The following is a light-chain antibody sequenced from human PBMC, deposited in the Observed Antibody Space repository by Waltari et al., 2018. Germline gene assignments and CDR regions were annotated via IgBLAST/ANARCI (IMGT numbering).Light chain of an antibody. CDR2: EVS. Sequence: QSALTQPASVSGSPGQSITISCPGTDSAVGAYDFFSWYQQHPGQAPHLIIYEVSNRPSGISNRFSASKSGNTASLTISGLQAEDEADYYCSSYTTSSAPGVFGTGTRVTVL. V-gene: IGLV2-14*01. J-gene: IGLJ1*01. CDR1: DSAVGAYDF. CDR3: SSYTTSSAPGV.